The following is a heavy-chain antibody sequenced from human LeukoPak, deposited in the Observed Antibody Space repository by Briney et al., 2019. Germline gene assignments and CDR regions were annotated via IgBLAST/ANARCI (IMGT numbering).Heavy chain of an antibody. Sequence: SETLSLTCAVYGGSFSGYYWSWIRQPPGKGLEWIGEINHSGSTNYNPSLKSRVTISVDTSKNQFSLKLSSVTAADTAVYYCASNYGSGSSWGQGTLVTVSS. D-gene: IGHD3-10*01. CDR2: INHSGST. J-gene: IGHJ4*02. CDR3: ASNYGSGSS. V-gene: IGHV4-34*01. CDR1: GGSFSGYY.